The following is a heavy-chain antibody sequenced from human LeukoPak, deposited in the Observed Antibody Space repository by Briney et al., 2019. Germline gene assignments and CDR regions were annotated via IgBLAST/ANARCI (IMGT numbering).Heavy chain of an antibody. D-gene: IGHD3-22*01. Sequence: GGSLRLSCAASGFTFSTNAMSWVRQAPGKGLEWVSAISGSGASTYYADSVKGRFTISRDNSKNTLFLQMNSLRAEDTAVYYCAKGYYYESSGSPDWFDPRGQGTLVTVSS. CDR2: ISGSGAST. J-gene: IGHJ5*02. CDR1: GFTFSTNA. CDR3: AKGYYYESSGSPDWFDP. V-gene: IGHV3-23*01.